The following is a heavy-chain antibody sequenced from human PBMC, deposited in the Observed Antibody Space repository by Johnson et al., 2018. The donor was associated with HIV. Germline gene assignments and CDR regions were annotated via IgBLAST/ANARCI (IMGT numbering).Heavy chain of an antibody. V-gene: IGHV3-30*18. D-gene: IGHD5-24*01. CDR1: GFTFSSYG. Sequence: QVQLVESGGGVVQPGGSLRLSCAASGFTFSSYGMHWVRQAPGKGLEWVAVISYDGSNKYYADSVKGRFTISRDNSKNTLYLQMNSPRAEDTAVYYCAKDEGDGYRHDAFDIWGQGTMVIVSS. CDR2: ISYDGSNK. J-gene: IGHJ3*02. CDR3: AKDEGDGYRHDAFDI.